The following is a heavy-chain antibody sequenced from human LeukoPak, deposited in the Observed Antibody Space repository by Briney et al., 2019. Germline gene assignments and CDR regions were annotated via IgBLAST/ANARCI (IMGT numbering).Heavy chain of an antibody. D-gene: IGHD1-14*01. Sequence: GRSLTLTCAASGFTFSSYGMHWVRQAPGTGLERVAVISYDGSNKYYADSVKSRFTISRDNSKNTLYLQMNSLRAEDTAAYYCAKDFTDRSDYWGQGTLVTVSS. CDR1: GFTFSSYG. V-gene: IGHV3-30*18. CDR3: AKDFTDRSDY. CDR2: ISYDGSNK. J-gene: IGHJ4*02.